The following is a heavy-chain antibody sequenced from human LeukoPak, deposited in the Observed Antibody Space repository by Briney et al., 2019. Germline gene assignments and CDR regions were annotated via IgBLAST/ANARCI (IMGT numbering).Heavy chain of an antibody. CDR3: ARDNDAGVAFDI. CDR1: GFTFSSYS. D-gene: IGHD1-1*01. Sequence: GGSLRLSCAASGFTFSSYSMNWVRQAPGKGLEWVSSISSSSSYIYYAGSVKGRFTISRDNAKSSLYLQMNSLRAEDTAVYYCARDNDAGVAFDIWGQGTMVTVSS. V-gene: IGHV3-21*01. CDR2: ISSSSSYI. J-gene: IGHJ3*02.